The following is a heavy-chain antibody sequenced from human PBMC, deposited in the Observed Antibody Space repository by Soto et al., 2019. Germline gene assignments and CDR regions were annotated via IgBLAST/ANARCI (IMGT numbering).Heavy chain of an antibody. CDR1: GFTLNNHA. Sequence: EVQLLESGGGLVQPGGSLRLSCTASGFTLNNHAMSWVRQAPGKGLEWVSVISGSDGSTYYTDSVRGRFSISRDSSKNTLYLQMSRLRAEDTAVYYCASPPRATVTDNIFDFWGPGTLVTVSS. CDR3: ASPPRATVTDNIFDF. J-gene: IGHJ4*02. V-gene: IGHV3-23*01. D-gene: IGHD4-17*01. CDR2: ISGSDGST.